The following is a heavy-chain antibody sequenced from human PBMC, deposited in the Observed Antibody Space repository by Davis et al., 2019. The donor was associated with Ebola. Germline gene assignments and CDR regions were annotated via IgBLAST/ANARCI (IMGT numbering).Heavy chain of an antibody. D-gene: IGHD6-6*01. J-gene: IGHJ6*02. V-gene: IGHV3-21*04. CDR2: ISSSSSYI. CDR1: GFTFSSYA. CDR3: AKSFSSSPRLRYYYGMDV. Sequence: PGGSRLSCAASGFTFSSYAMNWVRQAPGKGLEWVSSISSSSSYIYYADSVKGRFTISRDNAKNSLYLQMNSLRAEDTALYYCAKSFSSSPRLRYYYGMDVWGQGTTVTVSS.